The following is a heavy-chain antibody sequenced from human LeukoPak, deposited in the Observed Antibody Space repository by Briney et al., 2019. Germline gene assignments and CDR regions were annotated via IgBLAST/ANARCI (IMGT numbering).Heavy chain of an antibody. D-gene: IGHD3-22*01. V-gene: IGHV3-11*04. CDR3: AKDFSVYNYDSRVLDY. CDR1: GFTFSDYF. CDR2: IDSSGTI. Sequence: TWGSLRLSCAASGFTFSDYFISWIRQGPGKGLEWVSHIDSSGTIYYADSVKGRATISRDNSKNTLYLQMNRLRAEDTAVYYCAKDFSVYNYDSRVLDYWGQGTLVTVSS. J-gene: IGHJ4*02.